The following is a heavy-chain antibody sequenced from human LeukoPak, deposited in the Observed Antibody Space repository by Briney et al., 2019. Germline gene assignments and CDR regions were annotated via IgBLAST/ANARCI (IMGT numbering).Heavy chain of an antibody. CDR1: GFTFGTYS. CDR2: ISSSSSYS. Sequence: AGGSLRLSCAASGFTFGTYSMNWVRQAPGKGLEWVSSISSSSSYSYYADSVRGRFTISRDNAKNSLYLQMNTLRAEDTAVYYCARGGLYCSGGSCSDYFDYWGQGTLVTVSS. V-gene: IGHV3-21*01. CDR3: ARGGLYCSGGSCSDYFDY. J-gene: IGHJ4*02. D-gene: IGHD2-15*01.